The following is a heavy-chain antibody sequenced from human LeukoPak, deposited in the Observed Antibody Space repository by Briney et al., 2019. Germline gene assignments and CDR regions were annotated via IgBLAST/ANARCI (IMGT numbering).Heavy chain of an antibody. CDR1: GFTFSTYS. V-gene: IGHV3-21*06. J-gene: IGHJ4*02. Sequence: GGSLRLSCAASGFTFSTYSMSWVRQAPGKGLEWVSSISSNSRYIYYADSMRGRFTISRDNAKNSLYLQMNSLKPEDTAVYYCARVAEAAAFDSWGQGTLVTASS. CDR2: ISSNSRYI. CDR3: ARVAEAAAFDS. D-gene: IGHD6-13*01.